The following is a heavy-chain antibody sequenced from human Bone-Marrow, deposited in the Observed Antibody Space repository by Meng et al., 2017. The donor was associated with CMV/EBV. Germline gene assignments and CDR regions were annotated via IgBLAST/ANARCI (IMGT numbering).Heavy chain of an antibody. V-gene: IGHV3-23*03. CDR2: VDRCKRGI. Sequence: SVRKYDRGGGGRGSGKRMKGVEVVDRCKRGIKYVNTMRGRITITKDYSKNKLDLEMNSLRAEDTAVYYCVKDDTAGWGDYWGQGTLVTVSS. D-gene: IGHD3-16*01. CDR3: VKDDTAGWGDY. J-gene: IGHJ4*02. CDR1: SVRKYD.